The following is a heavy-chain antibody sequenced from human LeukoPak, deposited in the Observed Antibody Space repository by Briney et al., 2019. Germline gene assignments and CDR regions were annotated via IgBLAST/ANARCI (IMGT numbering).Heavy chain of an antibody. Sequence: GGSLRLSCAASGLTFSSYAMNWVRQAPGKGLEWVSSISVSGGSTYYADSVKGRFTISRDNSKNTLYLQMDSLRAEDTAVYYCAEGYSYADYWGQGTLVTVSS. CDR2: ISVSGGST. CDR3: AEGYSYADY. D-gene: IGHD5-18*01. V-gene: IGHV3-23*01. CDR1: GLTFSSYA. J-gene: IGHJ4*02.